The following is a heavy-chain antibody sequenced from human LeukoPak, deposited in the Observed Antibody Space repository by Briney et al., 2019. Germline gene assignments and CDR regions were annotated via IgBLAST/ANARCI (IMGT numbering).Heavy chain of an antibody. J-gene: IGHJ4*02. D-gene: IGHD3-3*01. CDR3: AGEDFTIFGVPFDY. V-gene: IGHV4-39*02. CDR1: GGSISSSSYY. Sequence: PSETLPLTCTVSGGSISSSSYYWGWIRQPPGKGLEWIGSIYYSGSTYYNPSLKSRVTISVDTSKNQFSLKLSSVTAADTAVYYCAGEDFTIFGVPFDYWGQGTLITVSS. CDR2: IYYSGST.